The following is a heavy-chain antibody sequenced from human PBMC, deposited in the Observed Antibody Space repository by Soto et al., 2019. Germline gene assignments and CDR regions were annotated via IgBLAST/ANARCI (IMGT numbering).Heavy chain of an antibody. Sequence: KSSETLSLTCTVSGGSISSYYWSWIRQPPGKGLEWIGYIYYSGSTNYNPSLKSRVTISVDTSKNQFSLKLSSVTAADTAVYYCARVRSGYDHDAFDIWGQGTMVTVS. J-gene: IGHJ3*02. D-gene: IGHD5-12*01. CDR2: IYYSGST. V-gene: IGHV4-59*01. CDR1: GGSISSYY. CDR3: ARVRSGYDHDAFDI.